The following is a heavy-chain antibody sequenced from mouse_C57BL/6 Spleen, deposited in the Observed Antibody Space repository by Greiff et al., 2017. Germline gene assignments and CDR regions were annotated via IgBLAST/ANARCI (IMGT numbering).Heavy chain of an antibody. V-gene: IGHV14-3*01. Sequence: VQLQQSVAELVRPGASVKLSCTASGFNIKNTYMHWVKQRPEQGLEWIGRIDPANGNTKYAPKFQGKATITADTSSNTAYLQLSSLTSADTAIYYGARSPSYGSSYVSWYFDVWGTGTTVTVSS. J-gene: IGHJ1*03. CDR2: IDPANGNT. CDR3: ARSPSYGSSYVSWYFDV. CDR1: GFNIKNTY. D-gene: IGHD1-1*01.